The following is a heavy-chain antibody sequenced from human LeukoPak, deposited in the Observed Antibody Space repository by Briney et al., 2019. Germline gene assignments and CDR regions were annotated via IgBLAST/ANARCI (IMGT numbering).Heavy chain of an antibody. Sequence: PGGSLRLSCAASGFTFSNHAIHWVRQAPGKGLEWVAVIWFDGSNKYYVDSVRGRLTISRDNSKNTVYLQMDSLRAEDTAVYYCARGPTYYYDSSGYYPFDYWGQGTLVTVSS. V-gene: IGHV3-33*01. CDR1: GFTFSNHA. CDR3: ARGPTYYYDSSGYYPFDY. CDR2: IWFDGSNK. J-gene: IGHJ4*02. D-gene: IGHD3-22*01.